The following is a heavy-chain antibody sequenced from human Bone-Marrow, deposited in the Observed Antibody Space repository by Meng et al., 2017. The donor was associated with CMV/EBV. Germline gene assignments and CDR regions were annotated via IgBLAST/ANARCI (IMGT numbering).Heavy chain of an antibody. CDR3: ARTVAAQGSLDY. CDR2: IIPILGIA. D-gene: IGHD4-23*01. V-gene: IGHV1-69*02. J-gene: IGHJ4*02. Sequence: SVKVSCKASGGTFSSYTISWVRQAPGQGLEWMGRIIPILGIANYAQKFQGRVTITADKSTSTAYMELSSLRSEDTAVYYCARTVAAQGSLDYWGQGTLVPVSS. CDR1: GGTFSSYT.